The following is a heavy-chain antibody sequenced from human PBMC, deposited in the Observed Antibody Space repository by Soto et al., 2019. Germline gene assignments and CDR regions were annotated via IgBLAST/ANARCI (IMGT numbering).Heavy chain of an antibody. CDR2: MNPNSGNT. CDR3: AREVLASIFGVVTESHSDF. Sequence: ASVKVSCKASGYTFTSYDINWVRQATGQGLEWMGWMNPNSGNTGYAQKFQGRVTMTRNTSISTAYMELSSLRSEDTAVYYCAREVLASIFGVVTESHSDFCGQGTLVTVSS. CDR1: GYTFTSYD. D-gene: IGHD3-3*01. V-gene: IGHV1-8*01. J-gene: IGHJ4*02.